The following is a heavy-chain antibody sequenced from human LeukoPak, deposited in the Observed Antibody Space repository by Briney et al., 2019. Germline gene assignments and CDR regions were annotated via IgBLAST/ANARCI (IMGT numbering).Heavy chain of an antibody. Sequence: GGSLRLSCAASGFTFSTYAMTWVRQAPGKGLEWVSTISGSVSTTYSAASVKGRFTISRDNSKNTLYLQMDTLRAEDTALYYCAKHTAGASGFDFWGQGALVTVSS. V-gene: IGHV3-23*01. CDR3: AKHTAGASGFDF. J-gene: IGHJ4*02. D-gene: IGHD1-26*01. CDR2: ISGSVSTT. CDR1: GFTFSTYA.